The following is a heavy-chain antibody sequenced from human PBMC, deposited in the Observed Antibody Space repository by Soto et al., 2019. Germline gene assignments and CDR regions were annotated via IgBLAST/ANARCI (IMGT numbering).Heavy chain of an antibody. V-gene: IGHV1-18*04. CDR1: GFNFASYG. CDR3: ARGGVNDYGYADY. J-gene: IGHJ4*02. Sequence: QVQLVQSGAEVRKPGASVKVPCRTSGFNFASYGFNWVRQAPGQGLEWMGWVSVYNGHTKFQEKFQARVTLTTDTATTTAYMELRSLRSDDTAVYYCARGGVNDYGYADYWGQGTLVTVSS. CDR2: VSVYNGHT. D-gene: IGHD5-18*01.